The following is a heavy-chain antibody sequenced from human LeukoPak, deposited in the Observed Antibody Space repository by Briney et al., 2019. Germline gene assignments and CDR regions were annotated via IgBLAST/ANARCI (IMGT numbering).Heavy chain of an antibody. D-gene: IGHD6-6*01. Sequence: PGGSLRLSCAASGFTFSSYSMNWVRQAPGKGLEWVSYISSSSSTIYYADSGKGRFTISRDNAKNSLYLQMNSLRAEDTAVYYCARGVSIAARPDAFDIWGQGTMVTVSS. V-gene: IGHV3-48*01. CDR3: ARGVSIAARPDAFDI. CDR2: ISSSSSTI. J-gene: IGHJ3*02. CDR1: GFTFSSYS.